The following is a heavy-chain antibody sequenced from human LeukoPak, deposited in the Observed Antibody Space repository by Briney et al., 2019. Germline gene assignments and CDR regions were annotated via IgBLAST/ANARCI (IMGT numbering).Heavy chain of an antibody. Sequence: PGRSLRLSCAASGFTFSSYAMHWVRQAPGKGLEWVAVISYDGSNKYYADSVKGRFTISRDNSKITLYLQMNSLRAEDTAVYYCARDHTSDNCSGGSCYKDYWGQGTLVTVSS. CDR2: ISYDGSNK. J-gene: IGHJ4*02. CDR3: ARDHTSDNCSGGSCYKDY. V-gene: IGHV3-30-3*01. CDR1: GFTFSSYA. D-gene: IGHD2-15*01.